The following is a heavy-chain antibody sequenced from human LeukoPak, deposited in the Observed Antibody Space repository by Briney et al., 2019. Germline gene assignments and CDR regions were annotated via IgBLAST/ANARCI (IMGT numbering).Heavy chain of an antibody. Sequence: SETLSLTCGVSGVSFSAYYWSWVRQPPGKGLEWVGEISYTGNINYNPSLKSRLTMSVDPSNNQFSLKLTSVTAADTAMYYCARTGGSFYFYYYMDVWGKGTTVTVSS. V-gene: IGHV4-34*01. CDR2: ISYTGNI. CDR3: ARTGGSFYFYYYMDV. CDR1: GVSFSAYY. D-gene: IGHD1-26*01. J-gene: IGHJ6*03.